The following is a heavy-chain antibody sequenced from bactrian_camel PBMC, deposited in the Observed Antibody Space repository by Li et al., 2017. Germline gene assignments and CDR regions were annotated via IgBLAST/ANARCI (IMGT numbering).Heavy chain of an antibody. D-gene: IGHD2*01. Sequence: HVQLVESGGGSVQAGGSLRLSCVASGYRFDRLCVGWFRQAPGKEREGVANIDSDGNTSYADFVKGRFIISKDNVKNALYLQMNTLKPEDTAMYYCSTGLKRLGGSCGLTELNYWGQGTQVTVS. CDR2: IDSDGNT. CDR3: STGLKRLGGSCGLTELNY. V-gene: IGHV3S55*01. J-gene: IGHJ4*01. CDR1: GYRFDRLC.